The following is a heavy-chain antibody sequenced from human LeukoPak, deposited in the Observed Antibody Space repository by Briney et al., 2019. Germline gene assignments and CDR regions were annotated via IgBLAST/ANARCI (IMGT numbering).Heavy chain of an antibody. CDR2: ISGSGGST. CDR3: AKEIYGSGSYYFHYFDY. V-gene: IGHV3-23*01. Sequence: PGGSLRLSCAASGFTFSSYGMSWVRQAPGKGLEWVSAISGSGGSTYYADSVKGRFTISRDNSKNTLYLQMNSLRAEDTAVYYCAKEIYGSGSYYFHYFDYWGQGTLVTVSS. J-gene: IGHJ4*02. D-gene: IGHD3-10*01. CDR1: GFTFSSYG.